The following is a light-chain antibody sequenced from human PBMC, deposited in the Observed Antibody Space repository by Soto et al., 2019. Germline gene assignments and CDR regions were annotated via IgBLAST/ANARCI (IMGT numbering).Light chain of an antibody. V-gene: IGLV1-40*01. J-gene: IGLJ1*01. Sequence: QSVLTQPPSVSGAPGQRVTISCTGSSSNIGAGYDVHWYQQLPGTAPKLLIYGNTKRPPGVPDRFSGSKSGTSASLAITGLQAEDEADYYCQSYDSSLSGFYVFGTGTRSPS. CDR1: SSNIGAGYD. CDR3: QSYDSSLSGFYV. CDR2: GNT.